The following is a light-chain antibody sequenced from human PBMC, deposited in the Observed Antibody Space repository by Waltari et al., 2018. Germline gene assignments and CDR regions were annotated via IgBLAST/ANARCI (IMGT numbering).Light chain of an antibody. J-gene: IGKJ5*01. CDR2: AAS. V-gene: IGKV1-27*01. CDR1: QGITNY. CDR3: QQYSSAPIT. Sequence: DIQMTQSPSSLPASVGDRVTITCRASQGITNYLAWYQQKPGKVPKALIFAASTLQSGVPSRFSASGSGTDFTLTVSSLQPEDVATYYCQQYSSAPITFGQGTRLEIK.